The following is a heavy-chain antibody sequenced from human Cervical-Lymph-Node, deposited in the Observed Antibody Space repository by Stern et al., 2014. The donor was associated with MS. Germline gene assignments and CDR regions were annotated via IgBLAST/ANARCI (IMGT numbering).Heavy chain of an antibody. CDR2: IYYGGTT. V-gene: IGHV4-39*01. Sequence: QVQLQESGPGLVKPSETLSLTCTVSGGSVASSNYYWGWIRQPPGKALEWIASIYYGGTTYYNPSHKSRVTISVDTSTNHSSLRLSSVTAADTAVYFCARHTTYDFWSGYYFDYWGQGTLVTVSS. D-gene: IGHD3-3*01. CDR3: ARHTTYDFWSGYYFDY. J-gene: IGHJ4*02. CDR1: GGSVASSNYY.